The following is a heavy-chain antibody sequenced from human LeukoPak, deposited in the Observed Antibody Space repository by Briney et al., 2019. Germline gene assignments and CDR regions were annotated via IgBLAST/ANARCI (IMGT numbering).Heavy chain of an antibody. J-gene: IGHJ6*03. D-gene: IGHD2-2*01. V-gene: IGHV4-59*12. CDR2: IYYSGST. CDR3: ARGRYQYYYYMDV. Sequence: SETLSLTCTVSGGSISSYYWSWIRQPPGKGLEWIGYIYYSGSTNYNPSLKSRVTMSVDTSKNQFSLKLSSVTAADTAVYYCARGRYQYYYYMDVWGKGTTVTVSS. CDR1: GGSISSYY.